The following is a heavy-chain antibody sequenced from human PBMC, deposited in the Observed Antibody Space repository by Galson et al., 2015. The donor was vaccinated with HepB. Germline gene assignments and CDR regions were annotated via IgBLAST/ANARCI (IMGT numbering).Heavy chain of an antibody. Sequence: LSLTCTVSGGSISSYYWSWIRQPPGKGLEWIGYIYYSGSTNYNPSLKSRVTISVDTSKNQFSLKLSSVTAADTAVYYCARGEERGAAAGDYWGQGTLVTVSS. J-gene: IGHJ4*02. V-gene: IGHV4-59*01. CDR3: ARGEERGAAAGDY. D-gene: IGHD6-13*01. CDR1: GGSISSYY. CDR2: IYYSGST.